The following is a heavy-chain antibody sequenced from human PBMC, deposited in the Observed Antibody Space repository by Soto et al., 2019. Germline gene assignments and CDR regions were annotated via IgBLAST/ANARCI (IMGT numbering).Heavy chain of an antibody. D-gene: IGHD1-26*01. CDR3: ASGGAGSGPFTWELPDH. J-gene: IGHJ4*02. CDR1: GNTFTYRY. Sequence: QMQLVQSGAEVKKTGSSVTVSCKALGNTFTYRYLHWVRQAPGQALEWMGGITPFNGDVHYAQKFQERVTITRDRSINTAYMRMSGLRSEDTAMYYCASGGAGSGPFTWELPDHWGQGTLVTVSS. CDR2: ITPFNGDV. V-gene: IGHV1-45*02.